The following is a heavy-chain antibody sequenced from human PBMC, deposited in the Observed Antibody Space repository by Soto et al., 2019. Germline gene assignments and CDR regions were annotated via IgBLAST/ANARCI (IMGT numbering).Heavy chain of an antibody. CDR2: LSSSSSTI. CDR1: GFTFSSYS. Sequence: GGSLRLSCAASGFTFSSYSMNWVRQAPGKGLEWVSYLSSSSSTIYYAGSVKGRLTISGDNAKNALYLQMNSLRAEDTAVYYCARENWNSLKNWFDPWGQGTLVTVSS. J-gene: IGHJ5*02. V-gene: IGHV3-48*01. D-gene: IGHD1-7*01. CDR3: ARENWNSLKNWFDP.